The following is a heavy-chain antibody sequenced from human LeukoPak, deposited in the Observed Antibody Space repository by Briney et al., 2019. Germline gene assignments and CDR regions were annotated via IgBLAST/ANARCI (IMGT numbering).Heavy chain of an antibody. D-gene: IGHD2/OR15-2a*01. CDR2: IYPEDSDA. Sequence: GESLKISCQGSGHNFNNYWIGWVRQMPGKGLEWMGIIYPEDSDARYSPSFQGHVTISADKSISTAYLQWSTLKASDTATYYCARRGSSSSHFDSWGRGTQVIVSS. V-gene: IGHV5-51*01. CDR1: GHNFNNYW. CDR3: ARRGSSSSHFDS. J-gene: IGHJ4*01.